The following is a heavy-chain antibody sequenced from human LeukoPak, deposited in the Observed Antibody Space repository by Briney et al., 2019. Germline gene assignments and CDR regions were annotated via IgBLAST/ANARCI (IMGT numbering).Heavy chain of an antibody. D-gene: IGHD6-13*01. J-gene: IGHJ3*02. V-gene: IGHV1-2*02. CDR3: ASPVSRQQLPNDAFDI. Sequence: ASVKVSCKASGYTFTGYYMHWVRQAPGQGLEWMGWINPNSGGTNYAQKFQGRVTMTRDTSISTAYMELSRLRSDDTAVYYCASPVSRQQLPNDAFDIWGQGTMVTVSS. CDR2: INPNSGGT. CDR1: GYTFTGYY.